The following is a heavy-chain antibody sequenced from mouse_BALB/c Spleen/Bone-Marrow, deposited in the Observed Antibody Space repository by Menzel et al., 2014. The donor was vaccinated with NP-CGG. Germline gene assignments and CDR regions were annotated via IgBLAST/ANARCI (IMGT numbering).Heavy chain of an antibody. CDR3: ARSLYPRAMDY. V-gene: IGHV7-3*02. CDR1: GFTFTDYY. D-gene: IGHD2-1*01. Sequence: EVQLQESGGGLVQPGGSLRLSCATSGFTFTDYYMSWVRQPPGKALEWLGFIRNKANAYTTEYSASVKGRFTISRDNSQSILYLQMNILRAEDSATYYCARSLYPRAMDYWGQGTSVTVSS. J-gene: IGHJ4*01. CDR2: IRNKANAYTT.